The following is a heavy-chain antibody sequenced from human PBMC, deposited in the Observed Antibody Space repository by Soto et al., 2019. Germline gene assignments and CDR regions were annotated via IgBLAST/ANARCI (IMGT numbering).Heavy chain of an antibody. V-gene: IGHV3-33*01. D-gene: IGHD6-6*01. CDR2: IWYDGSNK. J-gene: IGHJ6*02. CDR3: ERSIADPTFSDYYYGMDV. Sequence: GGSLRLSCAASGFTFSSYGMHWVRQAPGKGLEWVAVIWYDGSNKYYADSVKGRFTISRDNSKNTLYLQMNSLRAEDTAVYYCERSIADPTFSDYYYGMDVWGQGTTVTVS. CDR1: GFTFSSYG.